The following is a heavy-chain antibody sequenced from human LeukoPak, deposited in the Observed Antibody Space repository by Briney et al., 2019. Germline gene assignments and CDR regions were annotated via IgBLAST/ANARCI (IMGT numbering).Heavy chain of an antibody. D-gene: IGHD2-2*03. CDR1: GYSFATYW. CDR2: IYPDESNI. Sequence: GESLKISCKGSGYSFATYWIAWVRQMPGKGLEWMGIIYPDESNIRYSPSFQGQVTIAADRSISTAYLQWSSLKASDTAIYYCARPPSRGYSSSFEYWGQGTLVTVSS. V-gene: IGHV5-51*01. J-gene: IGHJ4*02. CDR3: ARPPSRGYSSSFEY.